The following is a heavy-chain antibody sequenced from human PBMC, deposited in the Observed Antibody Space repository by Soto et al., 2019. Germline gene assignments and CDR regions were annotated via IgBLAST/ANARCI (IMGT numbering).Heavy chain of an antibody. Sequence: ASVKVSCKASGYTFTSYGISWVRQAPGQGLERMGWISAYNGNTNYAQKLQGRVTMTTDTSTSTAYMELRSLRSDDTAVYYCARDPIPGIAVAGTVVHWFDPWGQGTLVTVSS. CDR3: ARDPIPGIAVAGTVVHWFDP. CDR2: ISAYNGNT. V-gene: IGHV1-18*04. J-gene: IGHJ5*02. CDR1: GYTFTSYG. D-gene: IGHD6-19*01.